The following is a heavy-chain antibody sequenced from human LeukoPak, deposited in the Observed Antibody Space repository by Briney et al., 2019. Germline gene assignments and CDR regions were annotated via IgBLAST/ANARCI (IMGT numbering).Heavy chain of an antibody. CDR1: GGSISSGSYY. V-gene: IGHV4-61*02. CDR2: IHTIGST. Sequence: SETLSLTSTVSGGSISSGSYYWSWIRQPAGKGLEWIGRIHTIGSTNYNPSLKSRVTISIDTSKNQFSLKLSSVTAADTAVYYCARTLRIAVAGGYYYYYYYMDVWGKGTTVTISS. CDR3: ARTLRIAVAGGYYYYYYYMDV. D-gene: IGHD6-19*01. J-gene: IGHJ6*03.